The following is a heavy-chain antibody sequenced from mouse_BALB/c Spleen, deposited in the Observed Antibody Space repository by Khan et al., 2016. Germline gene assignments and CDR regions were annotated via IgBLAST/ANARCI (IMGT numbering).Heavy chain of an antibody. Sequence: QFQLVQSGPELKKPGETVKISCKASGYTFTNYGMNWVKQAPGKGLKWMGWINTYTGEPTYADDFKGRFAFSLETSASTAYLQINNLKNEDMATYFCAREALYYGSSYGYWGQGTTLTVSS. J-gene: IGHJ2*01. CDR3: AREALYYGSSYGY. V-gene: IGHV9-1*02. CDR2: INTYTGEP. CDR1: GYTFTNYG. D-gene: IGHD1-1*01.